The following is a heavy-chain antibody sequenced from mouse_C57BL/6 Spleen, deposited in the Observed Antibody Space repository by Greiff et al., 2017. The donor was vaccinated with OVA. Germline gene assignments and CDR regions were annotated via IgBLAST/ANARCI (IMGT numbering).Heavy chain of an antibody. CDR2: IYPGDGDT. CDR3: ARWDYYGSSYHY. Sequence: VQLQQSGAELVKPGASVKISCKASGYAFSSYWMNWVKQRPGKGLEWIGQIYPGDGDTNYNGKFKGKATLTADKSSSTAYMQLSSLTSEDSAVYFCARWDYYGSSYHYWGQGTTLTVSS. J-gene: IGHJ2*01. V-gene: IGHV1-80*01. CDR1: GYAFSSYW. D-gene: IGHD1-1*01.